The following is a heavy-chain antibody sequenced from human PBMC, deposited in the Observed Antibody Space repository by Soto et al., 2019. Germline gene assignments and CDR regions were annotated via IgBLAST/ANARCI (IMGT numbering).Heavy chain of an antibody. Sequence: GGSLRLSCAASGFSFSIYGMYWVRQAPGKGLEWVAAISYDGSYKYYADSVKGRFTISRDNSKNTLFLQMNSLRAEDTAVYYCAKPYSGSPPKNFDYWGQGTLVTVSS. V-gene: IGHV3-30*18. J-gene: IGHJ4*02. CDR2: ISYDGSYK. CDR1: GFSFSIYG. CDR3: AKPYSGSPPKNFDY. D-gene: IGHD1-26*01.